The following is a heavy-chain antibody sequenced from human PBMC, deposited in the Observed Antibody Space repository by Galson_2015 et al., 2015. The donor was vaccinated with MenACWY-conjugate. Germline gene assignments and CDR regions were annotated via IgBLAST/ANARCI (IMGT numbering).Heavy chain of an antibody. CDR3: ARGHYGMDV. J-gene: IGHJ6*02. V-gene: IGHV3-7*03. CDR2: IKKDGSEK. Sequence: SLRLSCAASGFTFRNYWMTWVRQAPGKGLEWVARIKKDGSEKYYVDSVKGRFTISRDNAKNSMYLEMNSLRVEDTAVYSCARGHYGMDVWGQGSVVAVSS. CDR1: GFTFRNYW.